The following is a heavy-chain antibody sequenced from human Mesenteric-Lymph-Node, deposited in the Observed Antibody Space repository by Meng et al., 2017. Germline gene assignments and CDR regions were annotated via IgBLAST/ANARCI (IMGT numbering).Heavy chain of an antibody. D-gene: IGHD1-20*01. J-gene: IGHJ3*02. CDR1: GYTFTASY. Sequence: ASVKVSCKASGYTFTASYMHWVRQAPGQELEWMGWIHPNTGDTNYAQKFQGRVTMTRDTSISTAYMDLSRLTSDDTAVYYCARDYNWNDYVPALDIWGQGTMVTVSS. V-gene: IGHV1-2*02. CDR2: IHPNTGDT. CDR3: ARDYNWNDYVPALDI.